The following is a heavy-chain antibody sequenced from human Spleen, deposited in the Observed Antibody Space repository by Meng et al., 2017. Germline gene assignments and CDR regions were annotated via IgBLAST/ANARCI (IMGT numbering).Heavy chain of an antibody. Sequence: VQLQQWGAGLLKPSETLSLTCGVYGGSFSGYSWNWIRQPPGKGLEWIGEINHRGRTNYNPSLKSRVTISVDTSKNQFSLKLSSMTAADTALYYCARATVGTGWFDPWGQGTLVTVSS. J-gene: IGHJ5*02. V-gene: IGHV4-34*01. CDR2: INHRGRT. CDR1: GGSFSGYS. CDR3: ARATVGTGWFDP. D-gene: IGHD6-13*01.